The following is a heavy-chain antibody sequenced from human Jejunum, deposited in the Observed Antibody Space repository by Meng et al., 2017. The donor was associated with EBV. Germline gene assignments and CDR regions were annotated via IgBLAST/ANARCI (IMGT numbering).Heavy chain of an antibody. J-gene: IGHJ5*02. Sequence: EVQLIKSGAEVKKPGATVKMSCKVSGYIFSDYYIHWVRQAPGEGLEWMGLVDPQDDETLYAEKFQGRVTITADTSPDTAYMELSSLRSEDTAIYYCALVLRARFNYFDPWGQGTLVTVSS. CDR1: GYIFSDYY. V-gene: IGHV1-69-2*01. CDR2: VDPQDDET. D-gene: IGHD4/OR15-4a*01. CDR3: ALVLRARFNYFDP.